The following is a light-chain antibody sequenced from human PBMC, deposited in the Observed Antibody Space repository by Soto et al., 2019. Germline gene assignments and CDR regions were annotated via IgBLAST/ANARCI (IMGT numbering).Light chain of an antibody. CDR2: GNT. V-gene: IGLV1-40*01. J-gene: IGLJ2*01. Sequence: QSVLTQPPSVSGAPGQRVTISCTGSSSNIGAGYDVHWYQQLPGRAPKLLIYGNTNRPSGVPDRFSGSKSGTSASLAITGLQAEDEAYYSCLSFDSSLSVVFGGGTKVTVL. CDR3: LSFDSSLSVV. CDR1: SSNIGAGYD.